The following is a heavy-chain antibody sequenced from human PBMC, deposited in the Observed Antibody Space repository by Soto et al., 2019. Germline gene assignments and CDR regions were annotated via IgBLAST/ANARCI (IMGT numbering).Heavy chain of an antibody. V-gene: IGHV1-69*04. CDR3: ARDRGDDYDFDP. J-gene: IGHJ5*02. Sequence: KVGGASVKVSCKASGGTFSSYTISWVRQAPGQGLEWMGRIIPILGIANYAQKFQGRVTITADKSTSTAYMELSSLRSEDTAVYYCARDRGDDYDFDPWGQGTLVTVSS. CDR2: IIPILGIA. CDR1: GGTFSSYT. D-gene: IGHD4-17*01.